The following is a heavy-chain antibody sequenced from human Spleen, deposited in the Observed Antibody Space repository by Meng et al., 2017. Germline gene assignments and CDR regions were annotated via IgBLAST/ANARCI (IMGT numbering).Heavy chain of an antibody. D-gene: IGHD4-11*01. J-gene: IGHJ4*02. CDR3: ARGPTTMAHDFDY. Sequence: VRRHRGGEGMFTPSGPLSLPCVVSGGSFSDYYWSWIRQPPGKGLEWIGEINHSGSTNYNPSLESRATISVDTSQNNLSLKLSSVTAADSAVYYCARGPTTMAHDFDYWGQGTLVTVSS. CDR1: GGSFSDYY. V-gene: IGHV4-34*01. CDR2: INHSGST.